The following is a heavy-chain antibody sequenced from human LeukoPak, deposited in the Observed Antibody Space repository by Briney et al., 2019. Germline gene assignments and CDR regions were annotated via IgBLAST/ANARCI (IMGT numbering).Heavy chain of an antibody. V-gene: IGHV1-18*04. D-gene: IGHD6-19*01. CDR1: GYTFKKYA. Sequence: ASVKVPCKASGYTFKKYAISWVRQAPGQGFEWMGWISTYNGDTRFADTCQGRVTLTTDTSTATAYMELRGLRSDDTAVYYCARDPSNTSGWYIFFDYWGQGTLVTVSS. CDR3: ARDPSNTSGWYIFFDY. CDR2: ISTYNGDT. J-gene: IGHJ4*02.